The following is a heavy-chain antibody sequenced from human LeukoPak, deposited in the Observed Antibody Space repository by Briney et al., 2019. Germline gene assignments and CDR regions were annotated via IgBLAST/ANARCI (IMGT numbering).Heavy chain of an antibody. J-gene: IGHJ4*02. D-gene: IGHD6-13*01. CDR3: ARRRGWKQQLVYFDY. CDR2: LFHSGTR. V-gene: IGHV4-59*08. Sequence: SETLSLTCTVSGGSLTSYYWSWIRQPPGKGLEWIGYLFHSGTRRYNPSLKSRVTISADTTKNQIFLTLNSTTAADTAVYYCARRRGWKQQLVYFDYWGQGTLATVSS. CDR1: GGSLTSYY.